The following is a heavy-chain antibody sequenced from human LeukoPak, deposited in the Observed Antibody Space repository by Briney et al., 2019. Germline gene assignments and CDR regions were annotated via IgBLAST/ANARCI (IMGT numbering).Heavy chain of an antibody. Sequence: GGSLRLSCAASGFTFSSYSMNWVRQAPGKGLEWVSSISSSSSYIYYADSVKGRFTISRDNAKNSLYLQMNSLRAEDTAEYYCARDLFGGSCGMDVWGQGTTVTVSS. CDR3: ARDLFGGSCGMDV. D-gene: IGHD3-16*01. CDR1: GFTFSSYS. CDR2: ISSSSSYI. V-gene: IGHV3-21*01. J-gene: IGHJ6*02.